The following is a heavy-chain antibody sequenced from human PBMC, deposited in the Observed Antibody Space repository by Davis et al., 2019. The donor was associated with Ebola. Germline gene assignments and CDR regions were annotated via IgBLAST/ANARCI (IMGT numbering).Heavy chain of an antibody. Sequence: SETLSLTCAVYGGSFSGYYWNWIRQTPGEGLQWIGEINHSGSTNYNPSLKSRVIISVDTSKNQFSLKLSSVTAADTAVYYCAREGSGWYHRLDYWGRGTPVTVSS. CDR1: GGSFSGYY. CDR3: AREGSGWYHRLDY. V-gene: IGHV4-34*01. D-gene: IGHD6-19*01. CDR2: INHSGST. J-gene: IGHJ4*02.